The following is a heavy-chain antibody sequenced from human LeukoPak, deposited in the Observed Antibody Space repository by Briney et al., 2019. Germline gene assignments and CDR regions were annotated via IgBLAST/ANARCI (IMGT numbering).Heavy chain of an antibody. CDR3: AGRYCSGDYCPGY. CDR1: GFTFSSYW. V-gene: IGHV3-7*01. D-gene: IGHD2-21*01. CDR2: IKQDGSEK. Sequence: GGSLRLSCAASGFTFSSYWMSWVRQAPGKGLEWVANIKQDGSEKYYVDSVKGRFTISRDNAKNSLYLQMNSLRAEDTAVYYCAGRYCSGDYCPGYWGQGTLVTVSS. J-gene: IGHJ4*02.